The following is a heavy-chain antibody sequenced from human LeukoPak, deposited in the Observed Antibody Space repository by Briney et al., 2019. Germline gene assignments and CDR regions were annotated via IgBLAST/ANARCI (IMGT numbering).Heavy chain of an antibody. Sequence: TGGSLRLSCAASGFTFSSYSMNWVRQAPGKGLEWVSSISSSSSYIYYADSVKGRFTISRDNAKNSLYLQMNSLRAEDTAVYYCARESGLRFLEWLPKNWFDPWGQGTLVTVSS. D-gene: IGHD3-3*01. V-gene: IGHV3-21*01. CDR3: ARESGLRFLEWLPKNWFDP. CDR1: GFTFSSYS. J-gene: IGHJ5*02. CDR2: ISSSSSYI.